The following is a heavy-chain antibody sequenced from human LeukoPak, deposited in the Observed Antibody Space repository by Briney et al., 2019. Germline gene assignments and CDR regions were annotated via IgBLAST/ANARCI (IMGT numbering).Heavy chain of an antibody. Sequence: GGSLRLSCVASGFTFSSYSMNWVRQAPGKGLEWVSSISSSSSYIYYADSVKGRFTISRDNAKNSLYLQMNSLRAEDTAVYYCARDLLSNTAMDYWGQGTLVTVSS. CDR1: GFTFSSYS. CDR2: ISSSSSYI. V-gene: IGHV3-21*01. D-gene: IGHD5-18*01. J-gene: IGHJ4*02. CDR3: ARDLLSNTAMDY.